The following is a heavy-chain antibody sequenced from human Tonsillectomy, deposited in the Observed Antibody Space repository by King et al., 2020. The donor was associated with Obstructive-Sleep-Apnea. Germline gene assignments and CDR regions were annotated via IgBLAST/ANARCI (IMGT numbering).Heavy chain of an antibody. CDR3: ASLYFYDSSGFYQNFDY. J-gene: IGHJ4*02. CDR1: GYSFTSYW. CDR2: IDSSDSYT. V-gene: IGHV5-10-1*01. D-gene: IGHD3-22*01. Sequence: QLVQSGAGVKKPGESLRISCKGSGYSFTSYWISWVRQMPGKGLEWMGTIDSSDSYTNYSPSFQCHVTISADKSINTAYLHWSSLQASDTAMYYCASLYFYDSSGFYQNFDYWGQGTLVTVSS.